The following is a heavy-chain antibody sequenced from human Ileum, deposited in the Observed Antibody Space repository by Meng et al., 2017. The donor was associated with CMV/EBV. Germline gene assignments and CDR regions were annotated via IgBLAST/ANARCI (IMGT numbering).Heavy chain of an antibody. CDR2: IFRTGET. D-gene: IGHD2-8*01. Sequence: ININHWWTWVCQSPGKGLEWIGEIFRTGETNYNPSLKSRVIMSVDRAKNQFSLNLNSVTAADTAVYYCVSSGGINMLRSKADFYGMDVWGQGILVTVSS. J-gene: IGHJ6*02. CDR3: VSSGGINMLRSKADFYGMDV. CDR1: ININHW. V-gene: IGHV4-4*02.